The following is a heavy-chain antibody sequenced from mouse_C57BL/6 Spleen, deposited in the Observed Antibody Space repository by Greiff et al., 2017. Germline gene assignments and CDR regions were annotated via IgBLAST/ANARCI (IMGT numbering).Heavy chain of an antibody. V-gene: IGHV6-3*01. CDR2: IRLKSDNYAT. Sequence: EVKLVESGGGLVQPGGSMKLSCVASGFTFSNYWMNWVRQSPEKGLEWVAQIRLKSDNYATQYAESVKGRFTISRDDSKSSVYLQMHNLRAEDNEVYYCDNYGSRVFDYWGQGTTLTVSS. CDR3: DNYGSRVFDY. D-gene: IGHD1-1*01. CDR1: GFTFSNYW. J-gene: IGHJ2*01.